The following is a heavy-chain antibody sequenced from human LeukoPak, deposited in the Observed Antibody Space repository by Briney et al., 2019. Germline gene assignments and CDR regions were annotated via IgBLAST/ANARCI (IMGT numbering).Heavy chain of an antibody. CDR1: GGSISSGSYY. CDR3: ARADSGWYYFDY. Sequence: SETLSLTCTVSGGSISSGSYYWSWIRQPAGKGLEWIGRIYTSGSTNYNPSLKSRVTISVDTSKNQFSLKLSSVTAADTAVYYCARADSGWYYFDYWGQGTLVTVSS. D-gene: IGHD6-19*01. CDR2: IYTSGST. J-gene: IGHJ4*02. V-gene: IGHV4-61*02.